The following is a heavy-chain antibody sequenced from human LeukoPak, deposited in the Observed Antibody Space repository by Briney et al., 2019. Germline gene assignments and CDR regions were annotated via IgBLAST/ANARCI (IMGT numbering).Heavy chain of an antibody. J-gene: IGHJ4*02. CDR2: IYSTGST. D-gene: IGHD3-3*01. Sequence: PSETLYLTCTVSGGSIRSYYWSWIRQPPGKGLEWIGYIYSTGSTSYNPSHKSRVTISVDRSKNQFSLKLGSVAAADTAVYYCARSYDTNFDDWCQGTLVTVSS. V-gene: IGHV4-59*01. CDR1: GGSIRSYY. CDR3: ARSYDTNFDD.